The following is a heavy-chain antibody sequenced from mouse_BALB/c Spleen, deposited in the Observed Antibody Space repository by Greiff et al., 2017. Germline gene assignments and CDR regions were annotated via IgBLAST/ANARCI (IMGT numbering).Heavy chain of an antibody. CDR3: ARGDYYRYLYWYFDV. CDR1: GYTFTSYV. CDR2: INPYNDGT. Sequence: EVQLVESGPELVKPGASVKMSCKASGYTFTSYVMHWVKQKPGQGLEWIGYINPYNDGTKYNEKFKGKATLTSDKSSSTAYMELSSLTSEDSAVYYCARGDYYRYLYWYFDVWGAGTTVTVSS. J-gene: IGHJ1*01. D-gene: IGHD2-14*01. V-gene: IGHV1-14*01.